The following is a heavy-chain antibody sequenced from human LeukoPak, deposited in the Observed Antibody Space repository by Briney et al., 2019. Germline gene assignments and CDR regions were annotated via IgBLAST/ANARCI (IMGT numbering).Heavy chain of an antibody. J-gene: IGHJ5*02. CDR2: ISESGDTS. CDR3: VKDLNSGTKSRP. CDR1: GFTFSSHV. Sequence: GGSLRLSCVASGFTFSSHVMSWVRQAPGEGLQWVSGISESGDTSYYADSVRGRFTISRDNSKNTVSLQMNSLRADDTAVYYCVKDLNSGTKSRPWGQGTLVTVSS. D-gene: IGHD2-2*01. V-gene: IGHV3-23*01.